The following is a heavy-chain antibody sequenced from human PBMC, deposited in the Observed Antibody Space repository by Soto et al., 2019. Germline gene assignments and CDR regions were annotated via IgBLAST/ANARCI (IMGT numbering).Heavy chain of an antibody. CDR1: GFTFSMYW. CDR3: TRGPRPSSVGTGAF. Sequence: EVQLVESGGDLVQPGGSLRLSCTASGFTFSMYWMHWVSQVPGKGPEWVSRISDDGSRADYADSVKGRFTISRDNAKNTLYLEMHVLRADDTAVYYCTRGPRPSSVGTGAFWGQGTPVTVSS. CDR2: ISDDGSRA. J-gene: IGHJ4*02. D-gene: IGHD3-10*01. V-gene: IGHV3-74*01.